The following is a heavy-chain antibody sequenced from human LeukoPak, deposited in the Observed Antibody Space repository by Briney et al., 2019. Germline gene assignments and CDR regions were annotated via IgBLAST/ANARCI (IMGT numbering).Heavy chain of an antibody. V-gene: IGHV3-49*03. Sequence: GGSLRLSCTASGFTFGDYAMSWFRQAPGKGLEWVGFIRSKAYGGTTEYAASVKGRFTISRDDSKSIAYLQMNSLKTEDTAVYYCTSPRPIVVVPAAADYWGQGTLVTVSS. J-gene: IGHJ4*02. CDR3: TSPRPIVVVPAAADY. CDR2: IRSKAYGGTT. D-gene: IGHD2-2*01. CDR1: GFTFGDYA.